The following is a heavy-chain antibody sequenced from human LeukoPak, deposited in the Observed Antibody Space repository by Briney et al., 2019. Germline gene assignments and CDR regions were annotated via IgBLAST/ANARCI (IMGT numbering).Heavy chain of an antibody. CDR2: IYSGGGT. CDR1: GFTFNKHW. J-gene: IGHJ6*03. V-gene: IGHV3-66*01. Sequence: GGSLRLSCAASGFTFNKHWMSWVRQAPGKGLEWVSVIYSGGGTYYADSVKGRFTISRDNSKNTLYLQMNSLRAEDTAVYYCARGLPPNYYYYMDVWGKGTTVTISS. CDR3: ARGLPPNYYYYMDV.